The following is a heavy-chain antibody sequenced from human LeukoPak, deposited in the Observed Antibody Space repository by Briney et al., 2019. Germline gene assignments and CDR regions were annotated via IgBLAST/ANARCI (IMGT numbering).Heavy chain of an antibody. CDR1: GGSFSGYY. CDR2: INHSGST. CDR3: ARGSPHYGSGSHYYYYMDV. J-gene: IGHJ6*03. V-gene: IGHV4-34*01. D-gene: IGHD3-10*01. Sequence: PSETLSLTCAVYGGSFSGYYWSWIRQPPGKGLEWIGEINHSGSTNYNPSLKSRVTISVDTSKNQFSLKLSSVTAADTAVYYCARGSPHYGSGSHYYYYMDVWGKGTTVTVSS.